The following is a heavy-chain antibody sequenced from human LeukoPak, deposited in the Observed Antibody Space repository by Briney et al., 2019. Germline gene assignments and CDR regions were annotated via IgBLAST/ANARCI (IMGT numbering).Heavy chain of an antibody. CDR2: IYTSGST. J-gene: IGHJ4*02. V-gene: IGHV4-4*07. CDR1: GGTISSYY. D-gene: IGHD3-10*01. Sequence: SETLSLTCTVSGGTISSYYWSWLRQPAGKGLEWIGRIYTSGSTNYNPSLKSRVTMSVDTSKNQFSLMLSSVTAADTAVYYCARDFYYYDSGSYYFDYWGQGTLVTVSS. CDR3: ARDFYYYDSGSYYFDY.